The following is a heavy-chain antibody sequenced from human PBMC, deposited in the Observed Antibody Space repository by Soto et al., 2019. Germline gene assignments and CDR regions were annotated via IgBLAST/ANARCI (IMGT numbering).Heavy chain of an antibody. D-gene: IGHD3-10*01. CDR1: GFTFSSYG. CDR2: ISYDGSNK. J-gene: IGHJ5*02. CDR3: AKDQDYYGSGSYLGWFDP. Sequence: GGSLRLSCAASGFTFSSYGMHWVRQAPGKGLEWVAVISYDGSNKYYADSVKGRFTISRDNSKNTLYLQMNSLRAEDTAVNYCAKDQDYYGSGSYLGWFDPWGQGTLVTVSS. V-gene: IGHV3-30*18.